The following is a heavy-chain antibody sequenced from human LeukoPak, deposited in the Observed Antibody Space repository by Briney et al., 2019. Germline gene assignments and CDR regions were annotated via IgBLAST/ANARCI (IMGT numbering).Heavy chain of an antibody. CDR2: INPKSGGT. CDR3: ARGEVAVAVKIGPFDY. Sequence: RGASVKVSCKASGYTFTSYYMHWVRQAPGQGLEWMGWINPKSGGTNYAQKFQGRITMTGDTSISTAYMELSSLRSDDTAIYYCARGEVAVAVKIGPFDYWGQGTLVTVSS. CDR1: GYTFTSYY. J-gene: IGHJ4*02. D-gene: IGHD2-15*01. V-gene: IGHV1-2*02.